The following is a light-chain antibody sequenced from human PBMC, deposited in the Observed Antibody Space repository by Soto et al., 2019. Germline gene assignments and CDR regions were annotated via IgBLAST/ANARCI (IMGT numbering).Light chain of an antibody. CDR3: SSYAGSNNQV. V-gene: IGLV2-8*01. CDR2: EVS. J-gene: IGLJ1*01. Sequence: QSALTQPPSASGSPGQSVTISCTGTSSDVGGYNYVSWYQQHPGRAPKLMIYEVSKRPSGVPDRFSGSKSGNTASLTVSGLQTEYEADYYCSSYAGSNNQVFGTGTKLTVL. CDR1: SSDVGGYNY.